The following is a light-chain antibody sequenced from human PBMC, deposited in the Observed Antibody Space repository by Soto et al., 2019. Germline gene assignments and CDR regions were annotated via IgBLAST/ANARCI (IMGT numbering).Light chain of an antibody. V-gene: IGKV3-11*01. Sequence: EIVLTQSPATLSLSPGERATLSCRASQSVSSCLAWYQQKPGQAPRLLIYDASNRATGIPARFSGSGSGTDFTLTISSLEPEDCAGYYCQQRSNWPPAFGQATKVDIK. CDR3: QQRSNWPPA. CDR2: DAS. J-gene: IGKJ1*01. CDR1: QSVSSC.